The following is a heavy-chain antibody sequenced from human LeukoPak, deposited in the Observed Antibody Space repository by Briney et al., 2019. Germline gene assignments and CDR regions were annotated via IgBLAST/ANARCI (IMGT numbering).Heavy chain of an antibody. J-gene: IGHJ4*02. V-gene: IGHV3-21*01. CDR1: GFTFSSYS. Sequence: GGSLRLSCAASGFTFSSYSMNWVRQAPGKGLEWVSSISSSSSYIYYADSVKGRFTISRDNAKNALYLQMNSLRAEDTAVYYCARGGHNNWNYLNFDYWGQGTLVTVSS. CDR3: ARGGHNNWNYLNFDY. D-gene: IGHD1-7*01. CDR2: ISSSSSYI.